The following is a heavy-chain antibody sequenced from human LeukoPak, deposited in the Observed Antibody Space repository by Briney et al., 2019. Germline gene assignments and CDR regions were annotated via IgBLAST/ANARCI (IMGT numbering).Heavy chain of an antibody. CDR2: VNLQGST. V-gene: IGHV4-4*02. J-gene: IGHJ4*02. Sequence: SETLSLTCDVSGGSITQTNYWTWVRPPPGKGLEWIGEVNLQGSTNYNPSLMGRVAISVDTSENHVSLQLTSVTAADTAVYYCAREGGPYRPLDYSGQGTLVTVS. CDR1: GGSITQTNY. D-gene: IGHD3-16*01. CDR3: AREGGPYRPLDY.